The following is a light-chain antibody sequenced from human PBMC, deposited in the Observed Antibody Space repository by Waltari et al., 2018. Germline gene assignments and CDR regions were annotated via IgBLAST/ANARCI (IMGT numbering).Light chain of an antibody. CDR3: MQTLQTPYS. J-gene: IGKJ2*03. CDR2: LGS. V-gene: IGKV2-28*01. CDR1: QSLLDSDGYTH. Sequence: DIVMTQTPLSLPVTPGEPASISCRSSQSLLDSDGYTHLHWYLQKPGQSPQLLIYLGSNRASGVPDRFSGSVSGTECTLKISRVEAEDVGFYYCMQTLQTPYSFGQGTKVEIK.